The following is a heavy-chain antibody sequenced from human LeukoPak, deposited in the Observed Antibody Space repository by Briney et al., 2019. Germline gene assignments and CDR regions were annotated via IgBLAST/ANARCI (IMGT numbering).Heavy chain of an antibody. CDR3: AREVPGLLSEGAFDI. D-gene: IGHD2-21*01. CDR2: INTNTGNP. CDR1: GYTFTSYA. V-gene: IGHV7-4-1*02. J-gene: IGHJ3*02. Sequence: GASVKVSCKASGYTFTSYAMNWVRQAPGQGLEWMGWINTNTGNPTYAQGFTGRFVFSLDTSVSTAYLQISSLKAEDTAVYYCAREVPGLLSEGAFDIWGQGTMVTVSS.